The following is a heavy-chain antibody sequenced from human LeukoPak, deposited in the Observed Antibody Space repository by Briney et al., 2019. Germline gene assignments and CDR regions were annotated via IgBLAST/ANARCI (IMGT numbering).Heavy chain of an antibody. CDR3: AKEAIAAAGSYYYYYYYMDV. CDR1: GFTFSSYG. Sequence: GGSLRLSCAASGFTFSSYGMHWVRQAPGKGLEWVAVIWYGGSNKYYADSVKGRFTISRDNSKNTLYLQMNSLRAEDTAVYYCAKEAIAAAGSYYYYYYYMDVWGKGTTVTVSS. D-gene: IGHD6-13*01. V-gene: IGHV3-30*02. CDR2: IWYGGSNK. J-gene: IGHJ6*03.